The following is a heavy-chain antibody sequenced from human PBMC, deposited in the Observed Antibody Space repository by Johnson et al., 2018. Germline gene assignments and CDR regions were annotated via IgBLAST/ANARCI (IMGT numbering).Heavy chain of an antibody. CDR2: IIPILGIA. CDR1: GGTFSSYT. D-gene: IGHD3-22*01. Sequence: QVQLVESGAEVKKPGSSVKVSCKASGGTFSSYTISWVRQAPGQGLEWMGRIIPILGIANYAQKFQGRVTITADKSTSTAYMELSSLRSEDTAVYYCARGDPYYYDSGDAFDIWGQGTMVTVSS. V-gene: IGHV1-69*09. J-gene: IGHJ3*02. CDR3: ARGDPYYYDSGDAFDI.